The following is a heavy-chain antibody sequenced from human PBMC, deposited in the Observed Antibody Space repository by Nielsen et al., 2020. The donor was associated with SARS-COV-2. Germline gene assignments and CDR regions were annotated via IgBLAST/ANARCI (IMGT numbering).Heavy chain of an antibody. V-gene: IGHV4-39*01. D-gene: IGHD4-23*01. CDR3: ARGSTVVPFDY. CDR1: GGSISSSSYY. Sequence: GSLRLSCTVSGGSISSSSYYWGWIRQPPGKGLEWIGSIYYSGSTYYNPSLKSRVTISVDTSKNQFSLKLSSVTAADTAVYYCARGSTVVPFDYWGQGTLVTVSS. J-gene: IGHJ4*02. CDR2: IYYSGST.